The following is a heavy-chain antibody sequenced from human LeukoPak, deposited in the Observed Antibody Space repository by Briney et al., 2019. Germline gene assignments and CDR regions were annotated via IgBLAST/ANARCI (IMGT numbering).Heavy chain of an antibody. CDR3: ARGVYGDY. V-gene: IGHV4-38-2*02. D-gene: IGHD2-8*01. CDR1: GYSISSGYY. Sequence: SETLSLTCTVSGYSISSGYYWGWIRQPPGKVLEWIGSIYHSGSTNYNPSLKSRVTISVDMSKNQFSLKLTSVTAADTAVYYCARGVYGDYWGQGTLVTVSS. J-gene: IGHJ4*02. CDR2: IYHSGST.